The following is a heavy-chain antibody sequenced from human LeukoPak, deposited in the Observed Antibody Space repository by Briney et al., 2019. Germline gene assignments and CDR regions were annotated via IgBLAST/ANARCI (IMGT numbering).Heavy chain of an antibody. CDR2: ISYDGSNI. CDR3: ARVRDSIAADFRDWFDP. J-gene: IGHJ5*02. Sequence: GRSLRLSCTASGFTFSSYGMHWVRQAPGKGLEWVAVISYDGSNIYYADSVKGRFTISRDNSKNTLYLQMNSLRAEDTAVYYCARVRDSIAADFRDWFDPWGQGTLVTVSS. CDR1: GFTFSSYG. V-gene: IGHV3-30*03. D-gene: IGHD6-13*01.